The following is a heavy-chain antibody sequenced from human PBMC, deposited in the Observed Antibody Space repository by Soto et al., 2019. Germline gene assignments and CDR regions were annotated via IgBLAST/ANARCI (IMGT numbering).Heavy chain of an antibody. V-gene: IGHV1-8*01. CDR1: GYTFTNYD. Sequence: ASVKVSCKASGYTFTNYDINWVRQATGQGLEWMGWMNPNSGITDYAQKFQGRVTMTRNTSISTAYMELSSLRSEDTAVYYCAREACSSTSCDNWFDPWGQGTLVTVSS. J-gene: IGHJ5*02. D-gene: IGHD2-2*01. CDR2: MNPNSGIT. CDR3: AREACSSTSCDNWFDP.